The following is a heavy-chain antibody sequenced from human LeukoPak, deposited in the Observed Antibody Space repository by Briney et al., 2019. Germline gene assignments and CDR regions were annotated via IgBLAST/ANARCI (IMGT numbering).Heavy chain of an antibody. V-gene: IGHV3-30*18. CDR1: GFTFSSYG. CDR2: ISYDGSNK. CDR3: AKDGGGRFLEWTKDYFDY. D-gene: IGHD3-3*01. J-gene: IGHJ4*02. Sequence: GGSLRLSCAASGFTFSSYGMHWVRQAPGKGLEWVAVISYDGSNKYYADSVKGRFTISRDNSKNTLHLQMNSLRAEDTAVYYCAKDGGGRFLEWTKDYFDYWGQGTLVTVSS.